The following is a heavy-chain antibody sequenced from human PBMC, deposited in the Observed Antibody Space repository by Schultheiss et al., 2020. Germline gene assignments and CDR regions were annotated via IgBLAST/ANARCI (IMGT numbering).Heavy chain of an antibody. V-gene: IGHV4-38-2*01. CDR2: ISHRGIS. J-gene: IGHJ6*03. Sequence: SETLSLTCAVYDYSISSGYYWGWVRQPPGRGLQWIGSISHRGISYHNPSLKSRVTISVDTSKNQFSLELNSVTAADTAVYYCTRHGCGVCPYYYYYMDVWGKGTTVTVSS. D-gene: IGHD2-8*02. CDR3: TRHGCGVCPYYYYYMDV. CDR1: DYSISSGYY.